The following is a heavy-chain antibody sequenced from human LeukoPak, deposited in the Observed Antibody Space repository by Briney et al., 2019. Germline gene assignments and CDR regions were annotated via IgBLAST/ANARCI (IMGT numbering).Heavy chain of an antibody. CDR1: GGSISSYY. D-gene: IGHD6-13*01. CDR3: SRGYSSSWYLNWFDP. CDR2: IYHSGST. J-gene: IGHJ5*02. Sequence: SETLSLTCTVSGGSISSYYWSWIRQPPGKGLEWLGSIYHSGSTYYNPPLKSQVPISVDKSKNQSSLKLTPLTASDPAFYYCSRGYSSSWYLNWFDPWGQGTLVTVSS. V-gene: IGHV4-38-2*02.